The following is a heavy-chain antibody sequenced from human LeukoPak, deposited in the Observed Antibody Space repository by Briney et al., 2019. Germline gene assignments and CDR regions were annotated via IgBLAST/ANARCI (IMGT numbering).Heavy chain of an antibody. CDR1: GGSISSYY. V-gene: IGHV4-4*07. CDR2: IYTSGST. Sequence: PSETLSLTCTVSGGSISSYYWSWIRQPAGKGLEWIGRIYTSGSTNYNPPLKSRVTMSVDTSKNQFSLKLSSVTAADTAVYYCARVYYDSSGYYQFDAFDIWGQGTMVTVSS. J-gene: IGHJ3*02. CDR3: ARVYYDSSGYYQFDAFDI. D-gene: IGHD3-22*01.